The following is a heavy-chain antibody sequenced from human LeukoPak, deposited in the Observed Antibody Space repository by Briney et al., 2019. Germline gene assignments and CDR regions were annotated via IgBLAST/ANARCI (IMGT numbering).Heavy chain of an antibody. J-gene: IGHJ4*01. CDR2: IYQSGDT. CDR1: GGSIGTYY. V-gene: IGHV4-59*01. Sequence: SETLSLTCTVSGGSIGTYYWNWLRLSPGKGLEWIGYIYQSGDTHYNPSLMSRVTISVGASKNHFSLKLRSVTAADTAVVYWAGGSPSGYNYGFDSWGHGTLVTVAS. CDR3: AGGSPSGYNYGFDS. D-gene: IGHD5-18*01.